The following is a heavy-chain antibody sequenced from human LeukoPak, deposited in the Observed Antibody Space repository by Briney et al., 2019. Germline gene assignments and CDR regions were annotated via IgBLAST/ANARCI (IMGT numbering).Heavy chain of an antibody. CDR3: ARGGPLRYCSSTSCYSNY. D-gene: IGHD2-2*02. V-gene: IGHV3-21*01. Sequence: GGSLRLSCAASGFTFSSYSMNWVRQAPGKGLEWVSSISSSSSYIYYADSVKGRFTISRDNAKNSLYLQMNSLGAEDTAVYYCARGGPLRYCSSTSCYSNYWGQGTLVTVSS. J-gene: IGHJ4*02. CDR2: ISSSSSYI. CDR1: GFTFSSYS.